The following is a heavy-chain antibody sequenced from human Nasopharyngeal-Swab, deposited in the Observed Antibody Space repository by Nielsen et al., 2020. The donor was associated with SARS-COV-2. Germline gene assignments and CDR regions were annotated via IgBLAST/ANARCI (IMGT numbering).Heavy chain of an antibody. CDR1: GGSFSGYY. Sequence: SETLSLTCAVYGGSFSGYYWSWIRQPPGKGLEWIGEINHSGSTNYNPSLKSRVTIPVDTSKNQFSLKLSSVTAADTAVYYCARGRHIVATILRYYYYMDVWGKGTTVTVSS. J-gene: IGHJ6*03. D-gene: IGHD5-12*01. CDR3: ARGRHIVATILRYYYYMDV. CDR2: INHSGST. V-gene: IGHV4-34*01.